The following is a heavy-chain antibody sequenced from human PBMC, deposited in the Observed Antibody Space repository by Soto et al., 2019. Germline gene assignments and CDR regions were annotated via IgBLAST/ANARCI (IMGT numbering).Heavy chain of an antibody. CDR3: AKDLYYYGSGSYLGVYYYYMDV. CDR2: ISYDGSNK. CDR1: GFTFSSYG. D-gene: IGHD3-10*01. J-gene: IGHJ6*03. V-gene: IGHV3-30*18. Sequence: GGSLRLSCAASGFTFSSYGMHWVRQAPGKGLEWVAVISYDGSNKYYADSVKGRFTISRDNSKNTLYLQMNSLRAEDTAVYYCAKDLYYYGSGSYLGVYYYYMDVWGKGTTVTVSS.